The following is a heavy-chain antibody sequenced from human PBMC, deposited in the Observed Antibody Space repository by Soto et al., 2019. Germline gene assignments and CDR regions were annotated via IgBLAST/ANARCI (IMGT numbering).Heavy chain of an antibody. CDR1: GGSFSGYY. J-gene: IGHJ6*02. D-gene: IGHD6-13*01. CDR3: ARGFRATRIAAAVLYYGMDV. V-gene: IGHV4-34*01. Sequence: PSETLSLTCAVYGGSFSGYYWSWIRQPPGKGLEWIGEINHSGSTNYNPSLKSRVTISVDTSKNQFSLKLSSVTAADTAVYYCARGFRATRIAAAVLYYGMDVWGQGTTVTVSS. CDR2: INHSGST.